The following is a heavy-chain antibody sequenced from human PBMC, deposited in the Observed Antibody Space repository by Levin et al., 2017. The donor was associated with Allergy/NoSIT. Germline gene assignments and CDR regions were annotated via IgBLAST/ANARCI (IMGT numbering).Heavy chain of an antibody. V-gene: IGHV5-51*01. Sequence: GESLKISCKGSGYSFANYWIGWVRQMPGKGLEWMGIIYPGDSDTGYSPSFQGRVTISADKSINTAYLQWSSLTASDTAMYYCARLLSSRWSNFDYWGQGTLVTVSS. CDR1: GYSFANYW. CDR2: IYPGDSDT. J-gene: IGHJ4*02. CDR3: ARLLSSRWSNFDY. D-gene: IGHD6-13*01.